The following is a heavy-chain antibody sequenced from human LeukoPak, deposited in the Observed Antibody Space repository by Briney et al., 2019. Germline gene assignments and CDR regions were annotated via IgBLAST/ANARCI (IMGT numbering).Heavy chain of an antibody. Sequence: PSQTLSLTCTVSGGSISSGDYYWSWIRQPPGKGLEWIGYIYYSGSTYYNPSLKSRVTISVDTSKNQFSLKLSSVTAADTAVYYCARERTYYDFWGERRSKNWFDPWGQGTLVTVSS. CDR2: IYYSGST. D-gene: IGHD3-3*01. J-gene: IGHJ5*02. CDR1: GGSISSGDYY. V-gene: IGHV4-30-4*01. CDR3: ARERTYYDFWGERRSKNWFDP.